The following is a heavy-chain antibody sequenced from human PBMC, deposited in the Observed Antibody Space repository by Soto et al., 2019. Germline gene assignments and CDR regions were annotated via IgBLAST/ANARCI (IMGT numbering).Heavy chain of an antibody. D-gene: IGHD2-21*02. J-gene: IGHJ5*02. CDR1: GDSFSRDHW. Sequence: QVQLQESGPGLVKPSGTLSLTCIVSGDSFSRDHWWSWVRQPPGKGLEGIGEIKHTGSTHNQPSLERRVTLLLDRSTNQLSMRLTSVTAADRAVYYCVSHCDHNWFVTWGQGILVTVSS. V-gene: IGHV4-4*02. CDR3: VSHCDHNWFVT. CDR2: IKHTGST.